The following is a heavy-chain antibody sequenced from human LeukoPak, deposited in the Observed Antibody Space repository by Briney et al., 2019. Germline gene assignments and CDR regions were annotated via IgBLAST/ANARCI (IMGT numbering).Heavy chain of an antibody. CDR2: ISSSSSYI. D-gene: IGHD1-26*01. V-gene: IGHV3-21*01. CDR3: TRDMQGSRLYLVGSQND. Sequence: GGSLRLSCTASGFTFSGAWMSWVRQAPGKGLEWVSSISSSSSYIYYADSVKGRFTISRDNAMNSLYLQMNSLRAEDSALYYCTRDMQGSRLYLVGSQNDWGQGTLVTVSS. CDR1: GFTFSGAW. J-gene: IGHJ4*02.